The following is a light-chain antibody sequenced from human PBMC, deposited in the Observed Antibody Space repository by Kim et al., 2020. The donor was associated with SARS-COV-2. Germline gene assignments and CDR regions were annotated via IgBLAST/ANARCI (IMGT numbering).Light chain of an antibody. CDR2: AAS. Sequence: DIQMTQSPSSLAASVGDRVTIACPASQSISTYLNWYQQEPGRAPKLLIFAASTLQSGVPSRFSGSGSGTDFTLTISSLPPEDFASFYCQQRHTTPLLAFGGGTKVDI. J-gene: IGKJ4*01. CDR3: QQRHTTPLLA. CDR1: QSISTY. V-gene: IGKV1-39*01.